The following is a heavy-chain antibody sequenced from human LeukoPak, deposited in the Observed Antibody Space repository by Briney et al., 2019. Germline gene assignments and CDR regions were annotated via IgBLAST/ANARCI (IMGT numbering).Heavy chain of an antibody. CDR2: IYTSGST. CDR1: GGSISSSSYY. D-gene: IGHD3-10*01. CDR3: AREGSDYYGSGSYYRSYYYYMDV. V-gene: IGHV4-61*02. Sequence: SETLSLTCTVSGGSISSSSYYWSWIRQPAGKGLEWIGRIYTSGSTNYNPSLKSRVTMSVDTSKNQFSLKLSSVTAADTAVYYCAREGSDYYGSGSYYRSYYYYMDVWGKGTTVTISS. J-gene: IGHJ6*03.